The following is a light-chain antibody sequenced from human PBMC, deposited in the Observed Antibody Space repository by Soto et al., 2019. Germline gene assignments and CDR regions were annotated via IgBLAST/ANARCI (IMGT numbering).Light chain of an antibody. V-gene: IGLV2-14*03. CDR2: DVS. J-gene: IGLJ1*01. Sequence: QSALTQPASVSGSPGQSITISCTGTSSDVGGYNYVSWYQHHPGKAPKLMIYDVSNRPSGVSNRFSGSKSGNTASLIISGLQAELEADYYCSSYTSSSTLSTYVFGSGTKVTVL. CDR3: SSYTSSSTLSTYV. CDR1: SSDVGGYNY.